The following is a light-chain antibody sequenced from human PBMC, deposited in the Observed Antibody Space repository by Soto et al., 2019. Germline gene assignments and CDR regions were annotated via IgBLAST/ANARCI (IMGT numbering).Light chain of an antibody. V-gene: IGLV2-14*01. CDR3: SSYTSRSTLV. J-gene: IGLJ1*01. Sequence: QSALTQPASVSGSPGQSITISCTGTSSDVGGYNYVSWYQQHPGKAPKLMIYEVTNRPSGVSNRFSGSKSGNTASLTISGLQAEDEADYYGSSYTSRSTLVFATGTKVTVL. CDR1: SSDVGGYNY. CDR2: EVT.